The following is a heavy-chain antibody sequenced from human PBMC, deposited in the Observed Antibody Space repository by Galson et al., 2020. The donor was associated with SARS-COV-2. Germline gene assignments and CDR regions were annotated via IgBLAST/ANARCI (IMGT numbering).Heavy chain of an antibody. Sequence: SETLSLTCTVSGGSISSYYWSWIRQPPGKGLEWIGYIYYSGSTNYNPSLKSRVTISVDTSKNQFSLKLSSVTAADTAVYYCARFGLSGLLWFGELLGAFDIWGQGTMVTVSS. D-gene: IGHD3-10*01. CDR2: IYYSGST. CDR3: ARFGLSGLLWFGELLGAFDI. J-gene: IGHJ3*02. CDR1: GGSISSYY. V-gene: IGHV4-59*01.